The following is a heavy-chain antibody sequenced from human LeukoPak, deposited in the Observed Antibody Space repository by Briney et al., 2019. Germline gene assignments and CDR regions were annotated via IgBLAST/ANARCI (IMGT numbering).Heavy chain of an antibody. J-gene: IGHJ6*03. D-gene: IGHD6-19*01. CDR3: ARDKRVAVAGTYIYYYYMDV. V-gene: IGHV4-59*01. CDR2: IYYSDVA. Sequence: SETLSLTCTVSGGSISHYYWTWIRQPPGKGLEWIGYIYYSDVANYNPSLKSRVSISVDTSKNQFSLKLTSVTAADTAVYYCARDKRVAVAGTYIYYYYMDVWGNGTTVTISS. CDR1: GGSISHYY.